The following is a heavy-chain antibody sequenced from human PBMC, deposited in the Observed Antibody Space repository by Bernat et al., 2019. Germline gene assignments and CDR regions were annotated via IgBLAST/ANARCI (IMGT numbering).Heavy chain of an antibody. CDR3: AKDGVASANWFDP. CDR2: IWYDGSNK. J-gene: IGHJ5*02. Sequence: QVQLVESGGGVVQPGRSLRLSCAASGFTFSSYGMHWVRQAPGKGLEWVAVIWYDGSNKYYADSVKGRFTISRDNSKNTLYLQMNSLRAEDTAVYYCAKDGVASANWFDPWGQGTLVTVSS. D-gene: IGHD3-16*01. CDR1: GFTFSSYG. V-gene: IGHV3-33*06.